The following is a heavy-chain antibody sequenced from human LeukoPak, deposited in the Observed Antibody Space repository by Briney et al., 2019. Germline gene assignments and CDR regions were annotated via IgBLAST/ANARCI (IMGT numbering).Heavy chain of an antibody. CDR1: RFTFSSYS. CDR2: ITSSGSAI. V-gene: IGHV3-48*01. J-gene: IGHJ4*02. Sequence: GGSLRLSCAASRFTFSSYSMNWVRQAPGKGLEWVSYITSSGSAIYYADSVKGRFTISRDNAKNSLYLQMNSLRAEDTAVYYCAGDFWSGPDFDSWGQGTLVTVSS. CDR3: AGDFWSGPDFDS. D-gene: IGHD3-3*01.